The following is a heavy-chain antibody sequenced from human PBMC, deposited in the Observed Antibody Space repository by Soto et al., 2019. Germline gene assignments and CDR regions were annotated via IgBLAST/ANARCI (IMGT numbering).Heavy chain of an antibody. J-gene: IGHJ4*02. CDR2: INSGGNT. Sequence: EVQLVESGGGMVQPGESLRLSCAASGFTVSNNYMNWVRQAPGKGLEWVSLINSGGNTHYADSVKGRFTISRDNSKNTLYLQMNSLRADDTAVYYCARSSGDYIESRQFDYWGQGTLVTVSS. V-gene: IGHV3-66*01. D-gene: IGHD7-27*01. CDR1: GFTVSNNY. CDR3: ARSSGDYIESRQFDY.